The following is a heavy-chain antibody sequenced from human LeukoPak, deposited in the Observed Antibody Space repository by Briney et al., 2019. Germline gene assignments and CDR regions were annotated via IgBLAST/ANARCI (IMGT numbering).Heavy chain of an antibody. V-gene: IGHV1-2*02. D-gene: IGHD4-23*01. CDR3: ARDNSVEDTAWWFDP. Sequence: ASVKVSCKASGHTFTDYYIHWVRQAPGQGLGWMGCITPNSDDTDYAQKFQGRVTMTRDMSTSTDYMELSGLRSEDTAVYYCARDNSVEDTAWWFDPWGQGTLVTVPS. CDR2: ITPNSDDT. CDR1: GHTFTDYY. J-gene: IGHJ5*02.